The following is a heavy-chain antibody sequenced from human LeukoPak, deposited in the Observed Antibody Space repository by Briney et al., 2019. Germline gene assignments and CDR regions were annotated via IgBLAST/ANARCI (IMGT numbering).Heavy chain of an antibody. CDR3: AKDGVMVYAIKYYFDY. CDR1: GFTFSSYA. D-gene: IGHD2-8*01. V-gene: IGHV3-23*01. J-gene: IGHJ4*02. CDR2: ISGSGGST. Sequence: GGSLRLSCAASGFTFSSYAMHWVRQAPGKGLEWVSAISGSGGSTYYADSVKGRFTISRDNSKNTLYPQMNSLRAEDTAVYYCAKDGVMVYAIKYYFDYWGQGTLVTVSS.